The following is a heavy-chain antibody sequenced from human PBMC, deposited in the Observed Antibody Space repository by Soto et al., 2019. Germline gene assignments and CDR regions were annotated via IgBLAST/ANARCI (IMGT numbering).Heavy chain of an antibody. Sequence: QVQLQESGPGLVKPSQTLSLTCTVSGGSISSGGYYWSWIRQHPGKGLEWIGYIYYSGSTYYNPSLKSRVTISVDTSKNQFSLKLSSVTAADTAVYYCASAPSTYYDFWSGYLGWFDPWGQGTLVTVSS. D-gene: IGHD3-3*01. CDR3: ASAPSTYYDFWSGYLGWFDP. J-gene: IGHJ5*02. CDR1: GGSISSGGYY. CDR2: IYYSGST. V-gene: IGHV4-31*03.